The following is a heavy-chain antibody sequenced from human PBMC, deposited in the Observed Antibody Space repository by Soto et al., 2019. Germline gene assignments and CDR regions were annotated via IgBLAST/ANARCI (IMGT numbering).Heavy chain of an antibody. CDR1: GGSISSGGYY. V-gene: IGHV4-31*03. CDR2: IYYSGST. CDR3: ARDGLAENYDSSGYSHHGYDY. Sequence: TSETLSLTCTVSGGSISSGGYYWSWIRQHPGKGLEWIGYIYYSGSTYYNPSLKSRVTISVDTSKNQFSLKLSSVTAADTAVYYCARDGLAENYDSSGYSHHGYDYWGQGTLVTVSS. J-gene: IGHJ4*02. D-gene: IGHD3-22*01.